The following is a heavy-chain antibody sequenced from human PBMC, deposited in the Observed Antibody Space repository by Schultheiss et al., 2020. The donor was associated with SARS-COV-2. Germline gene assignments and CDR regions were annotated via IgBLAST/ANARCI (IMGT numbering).Heavy chain of an antibody. J-gene: IGHJ4*02. V-gene: IGHV3-7*01. Sequence: GGSLRLSCAASGFTFSSYWMSWVRQAPGKGLEWVANIKQDGSEKYYVDSVKGRFTISRDNAKNSLYLQMNSLRVEDSAIYYCSAYSASPVGGSFDYWGQGTLVTVSS. D-gene: IGHD3-16*01. CDR1: GFTFSSYW. CDR3: SAYSASPVGGSFDY. CDR2: IKQDGSEK.